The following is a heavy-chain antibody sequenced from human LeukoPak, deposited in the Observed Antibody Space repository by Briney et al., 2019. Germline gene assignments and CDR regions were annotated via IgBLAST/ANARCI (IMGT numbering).Heavy chain of an antibody. Sequence: SGTLSLTCTVSGDSISSYYWSWIRQPPGKGLEWIGYIHYSGSTNSNPSLKSRVTLSVDTSKNQLSLRLSSVTAADTAVYYCARGTYTSSWYYDYWGQGTLVTVSS. CDR2: IHYSGST. V-gene: IGHV4-59*01. CDR3: ARGTYTSSWYYDY. CDR1: GDSISSYY. J-gene: IGHJ4*02. D-gene: IGHD6-13*01.